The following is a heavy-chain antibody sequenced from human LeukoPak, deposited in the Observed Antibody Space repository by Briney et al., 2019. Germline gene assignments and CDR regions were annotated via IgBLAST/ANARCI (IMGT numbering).Heavy chain of an antibody. CDR2: ISPGSSYI. CDR1: GFTFNTFG. Sequence: GGSLRLSCADSGFTFNTFGMNWVRQAPGKGLQWVSSISPGSSYIYYEDSVKGRFTISRDDAKNSLYLQMDSLTAGDTAVYYCVRDDSAWLYWGQGALVTVS. J-gene: IGHJ4*02. D-gene: IGHD2-15*01. CDR3: VRDDSAWLY. V-gene: IGHV3-21*01.